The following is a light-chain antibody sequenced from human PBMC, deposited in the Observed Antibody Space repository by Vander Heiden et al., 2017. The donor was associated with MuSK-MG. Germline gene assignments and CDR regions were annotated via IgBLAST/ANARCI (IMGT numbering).Light chain of an antibody. CDR2: AAS. J-gene: IGKJ2*01. Sequence: DIQMTQSPSSLSASVGDRVTITCRASQSVSSYLNWYQQKPGKAPKLLIYAASSLQSGVPSRFSGSGSGTDFTLTISSRQPEDFATYYCQQSDSTPMNTFGQGTKLEIK. CDR1: QSVSSY. CDR3: QQSDSTPMNT. V-gene: IGKV1-39*01.